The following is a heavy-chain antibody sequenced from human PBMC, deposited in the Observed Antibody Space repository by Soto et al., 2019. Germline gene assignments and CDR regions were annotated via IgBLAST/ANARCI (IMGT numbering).Heavy chain of an antibody. CDR3: ARDYDSSGYYYQY. J-gene: IGHJ4*02. D-gene: IGHD3-22*01. CDR2: IYYSGST. Sequence: SETLSLTCSVSGGSISSYYWSWIRQPPGKGLEWIGYIYYSGSTKYNPSLKSRVTISVDTSKNQFSLKLSSVTAADTAVYYCARDYDSSGYYYQYWGQGTLVTVSS. V-gene: IGHV4-59*01. CDR1: GGSISSYY.